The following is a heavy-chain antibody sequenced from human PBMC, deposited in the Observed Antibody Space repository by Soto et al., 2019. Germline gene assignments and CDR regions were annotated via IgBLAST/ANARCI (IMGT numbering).Heavy chain of an antibody. J-gene: IGHJ3*02. Sequence: PSETLSLTCPVSGGSISSSCYYWSWIRQHPGKGLEWIGYIYYSGSTYYNPSLKSRVTISVDTSKNQFSLKLSSVTAADTAVYYCGFGRFPSPVFDIWGQGTMVTVSS. CDR1: GGSISSSCYY. V-gene: IGHV4-31*03. D-gene: IGHD3-10*01. CDR3: GFGRFPSPVFDI. CDR2: IYYSGST.